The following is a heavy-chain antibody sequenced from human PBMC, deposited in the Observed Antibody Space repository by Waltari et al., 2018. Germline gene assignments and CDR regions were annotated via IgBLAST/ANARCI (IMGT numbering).Heavy chain of an antibody. Sequence: QVQLQQWGAGLLKPSETLSLTCAVYGGSFSGYYWSWIRQPPGKGLEWIGEINHSGSTNYNPSLKSRVTRSVDTSKNQFSLKLSSVTAADTAVYYCARTVTTPSVGYFQHWGQGTLVTVSS. CDR3: ARTVTTPSVGYFQH. D-gene: IGHD4-4*01. CDR1: GGSFSGYY. J-gene: IGHJ1*01. CDR2: INHSGST. V-gene: IGHV4-34*01.